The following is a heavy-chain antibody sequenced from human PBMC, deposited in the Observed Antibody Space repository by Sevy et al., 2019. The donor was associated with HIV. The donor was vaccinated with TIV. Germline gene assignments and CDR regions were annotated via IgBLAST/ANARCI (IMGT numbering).Heavy chain of an antibody. D-gene: IGHD6-13*01. J-gene: IGHJ3*02. CDR3: ARDRDDIGSSSQEHAFDI. CDR2: ISSSSSTI. Sequence: GGSLRLSCAASGFTFSSYSMNWVRQAPGKGLEWVSYISSSSSTIYYADSVKGRFTISRDNAKNSLYLQMNSLRDEDTAVYYCARDRDDIGSSSQEHAFDIWGQGTMVTVSS. CDR1: GFTFSSYS. V-gene: IGHV3-48*02.